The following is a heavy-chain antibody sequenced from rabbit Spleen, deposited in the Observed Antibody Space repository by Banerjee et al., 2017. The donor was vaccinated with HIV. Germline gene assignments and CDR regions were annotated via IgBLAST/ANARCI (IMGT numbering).Heavy chain of an antibody. CDR1: GFSFSSRYY. V-gene: IGHV1S45*01. Sequence: QEQLVESGGDLVKPEGSLTLTCTASGFSFSSRYYMCWVRQAPGKGLEWIACGYSGSSGDTYYASWAKGRFTISKTSSTTVTLQMTSLTAADTATYFCARDAGTSFSTYGMDLWGQGTLVTVS. J-gene: IGHJ6*01. D-gene: IGHD8-1*01. CDR2: GYSGSSGDT. CDR3: ARDAGTSFSTYGMDL.